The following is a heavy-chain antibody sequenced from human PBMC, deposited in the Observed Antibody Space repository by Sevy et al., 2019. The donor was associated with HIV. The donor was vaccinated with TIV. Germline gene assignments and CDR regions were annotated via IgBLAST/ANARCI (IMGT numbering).Heavy chain of an antibody. V-gene: IGHV3-23*01. CDR3: AKVLGLLFLSSAFDI. D-gene: IGHD5-12*01. Sequence: GGSLRLSCAASGFTFSSYAMSWVRQAPGKGLEWVSAMSGSGGSTYYADSVKGRFTISRDNSKNTLYLQMNSLRAEDTAVYYCAKVLGLLFLSSAFDIWGQGTMVTVSS. CDR2: MSGSGGST. J-gene: IGHJ3*02. CDR1: GFTFSSYA.